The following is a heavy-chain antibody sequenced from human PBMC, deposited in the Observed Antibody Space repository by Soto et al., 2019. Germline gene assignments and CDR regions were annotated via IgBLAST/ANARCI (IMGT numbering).Heavy chain of an antibody. Sequence: ASVKVSCKASGYTFTSYGISWVRQAPGQGLEWMGWISAYNGNTNYAQKLQGRVTMTPDTSTSTAYMDLRSLRSDDTAVYYCARDFAGVQLERRFYYYYYGMDVWGQGTTVTVSS. D-gene: IGHD1-1*01. CDR1: GYTFTSYG. V-gene: IGHV1-18*01. J-gene: IGHJ6*02. CDR2: ISAYNGNT. CDR3: ARDFAGVQLERRFYYYYYGMDV.